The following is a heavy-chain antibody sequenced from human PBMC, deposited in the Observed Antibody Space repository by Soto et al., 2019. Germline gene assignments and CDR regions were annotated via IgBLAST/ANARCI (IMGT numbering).Heavy chain of an antibody. CDR3: AKGGSPGDAFDI. V-gene: IGHV3-23*01. J-gene: IGHJ3*02. D-gene: IGHD1-26*01. Sequence: AGSLRLSCAASGFTFSSYAMSWVRQAPGKGLEWVSAISGSGGSTYYADSVKGRFTISRDNSKNTLYLQMNSLRAEDTAVYYCAKGGSPGDAFDIWGQGTMVTVSS. CDR1: GFTFSSYA. CDR2: ISGSGGST.